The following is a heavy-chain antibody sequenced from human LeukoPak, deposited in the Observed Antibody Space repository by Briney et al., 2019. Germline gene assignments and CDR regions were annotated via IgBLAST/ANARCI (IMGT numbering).Heavy chain of an antibody. V-gene: IGHV3-15*01. Sequence: GGSLRLSCAASGFTFSNAWMSWVRQAPGKGLEWVGCIKSKTDGGTTDYAAPVKGRFTILRDDSKNTLYLQMNSLKTEDTAVYYCTTDKFYCSSTSCYTNFDYWGQGTLVTVSS. CDR1: GFTFSNAW. CDR3: TTDKFYCSSTSCYTNFDY. CDR2: IKSKTDGGTT. J-gene: IGHJ4*02. D-gene: IGHD2-2*02.